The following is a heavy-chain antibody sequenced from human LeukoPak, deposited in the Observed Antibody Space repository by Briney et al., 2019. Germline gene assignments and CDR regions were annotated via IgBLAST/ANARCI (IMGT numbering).Heavy chain of an antibody. CDR3: ARRGFGRGSDY. CDR2: IYYSGST. D-gene: IGHD3-10*01. J-gene: IGHJ4*02. V-gene: IGHV4-39*01. CDR1: GGSISSSSYY. Sequence: SETLSHTCTVSGGSISSSSYYWGWIRQPPGKGLEWIGSIYYSGSTYYNPSLKSRVTISVDTSKNQFSLKLSSVTAADTAVYYCARRGFGRGSDYWGQGTLATVSS.